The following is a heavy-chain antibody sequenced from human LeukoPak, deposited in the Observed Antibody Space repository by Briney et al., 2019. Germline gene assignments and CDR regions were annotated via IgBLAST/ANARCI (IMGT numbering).Heavy chain of an antibody. V-gene: IGHV3-11*01. Sequence: GGSLRLSCAASGFTLSDYYMTWIRQAPGKGLEWVSYVSNGGSSSILYADSVKGRCTVFRDYAKNSLYLQMNSLRADDTGVYYCARDKSNKGHDCWGQGTLVTVSS. CDR3: ARDKSNKGHDC. CDR2: VSNGGSSSI. J-gene: IGHJ4*02. CDR1: GFTLSDYY.